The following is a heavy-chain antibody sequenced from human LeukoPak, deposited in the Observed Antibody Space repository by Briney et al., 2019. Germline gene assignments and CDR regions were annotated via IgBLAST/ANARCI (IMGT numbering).Heavy chain of an antibody. CDR2: IFYSGNT. CDR1: GGSISNHY. V-gene: IGHV4-59*11. Sequence: SETLSLTCTVSGGSISNHYWGWTRQPPGKGLEWIGYIFYSGNTNYNPSLKSRVTISVDTSKNQFTLKLSSVTAADTAIYYCASAPNEYFFDYWGQGTLVTVSS. J-gene: IGHJ4*02. CDR3: ASAPNEYFFDY.